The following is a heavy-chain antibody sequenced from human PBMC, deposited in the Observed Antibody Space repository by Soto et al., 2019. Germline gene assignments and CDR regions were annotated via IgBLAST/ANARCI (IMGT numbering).Heavy chain of an antibody. CDR1: GGSISSGGYY. CDR3: ARDSGITILYGMDV. J-gene: IGHJ6*02. V-gene: IGHV4-31*03. Sequence: SETLSLTCTVSGGSISSGGYYWSWIRQHPGKGLEWIGYIYYSGSTYYNPSLKSRVTISVDTSKNQFSLKLSSVTAADTAVYYCARDSGITILYGMDVWGQGTTVTVSS. D-gene: IGHD3-3*01. CDR2: IYYSGST.